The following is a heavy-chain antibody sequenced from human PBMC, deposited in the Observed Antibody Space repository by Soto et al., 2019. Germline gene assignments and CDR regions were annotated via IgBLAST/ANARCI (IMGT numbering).Heavy chain of an antibody. J-gene: IGHJ4*02. D-gene: IGHD3-9*01. V-gene: IGHV4-30-4*01. CDR2: ISYSGST. Sequence: PSATPSLTCTVSGGSISSGDYYWSWIRQPPGKGLEWIGCISYSGSTYYNPSLKSRVTISVDTSKSQFSLKLSSVTAADTAVYHCARGILTGNSRCYFDYWGQGTLVTVSS. CDR3: ARGILTGNSRCYFDY. CDR1: GGSISSGDYY.